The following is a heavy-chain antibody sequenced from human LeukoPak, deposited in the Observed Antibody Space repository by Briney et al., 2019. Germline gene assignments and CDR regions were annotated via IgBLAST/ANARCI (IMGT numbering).Heavy chain of an antibody. V-gene: IGHV3-23*01. CDR3: AKDRSAARVGATPTYYFDY. J-gene: IGHJ4*02. CDR1: GITFSSYA. Sequence: GGSLRLSCAASGITFSSYAMTWVRQAPGEGLEWVSGISGSGGSTYYADSVKGRFTISRDNSKNTLYLQMNSLRAEDTAVYYCAKDRSAARVGATPTYYFDYWGQGTLVTVSS. D-gene: IGHD1-26*01. CDR2: ISGSGGST.